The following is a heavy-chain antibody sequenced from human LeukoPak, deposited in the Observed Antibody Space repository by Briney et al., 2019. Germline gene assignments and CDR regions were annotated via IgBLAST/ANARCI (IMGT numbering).Heavy chain of an antibody. CDR2: IYPGDSDT. J-gene: IGHJ4*02. CDR3: ARLVGGIAVAGVFDY. Sequence: GESLKISCKGSGYSFTSYWIGWVRQMPGKGLGWMGIIYPGDSDTRYSPSFQGQVTISADKSISTAYLQWSSLKASDTAMYYCARLVGGIAVAGVFDYWGQGTLVTVSS. D-gene: IGHD6-19*01. CDR1: GYSFTSYW. V-gene: IGHV5-51*01.